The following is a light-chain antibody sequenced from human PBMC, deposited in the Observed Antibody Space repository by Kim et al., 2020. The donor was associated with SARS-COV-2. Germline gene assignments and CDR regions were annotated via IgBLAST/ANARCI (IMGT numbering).Light chain of an antibody. J-gene: IGKJ3*01. Sequence: AIQLTQSPSSLSVSVGDRVTITCRASQGISSALAWYQQKPGKAPKLLIYDASSLESGVPSRFSGSGSGTDFTLIISSLQPEDFATYNCQQFNSYPVTFRPGTKVDIK. CDR1: QGISSA. CDR2: DAS. CDR3: QQFNSYPVT. V-gene: IGKV1-13*02.